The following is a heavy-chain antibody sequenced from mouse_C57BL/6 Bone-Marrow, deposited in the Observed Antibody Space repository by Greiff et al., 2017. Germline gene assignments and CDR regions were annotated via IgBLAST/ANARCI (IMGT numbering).Heavy chain of an antibody. D-gene: IGHD1-1*01. J-gene: IGHJ2*01. CDR3: ARSSLYYYGSSYSYFDY. Sequence: EVKLQESGPGLAKPSQTLSLTCSVTGYSITSDYWNWIRKFPGNKLEYMGYISYSGSTYYNPSLKSRISITRDTSKNQYYLQLNSVTTEDTATYYCARSSLYYYGSSYSYFDYWGQGTTLTVSS. V-gene: IGHV3-8*01. CDR2: ISYSGST. CDR1: GYSITSDY.